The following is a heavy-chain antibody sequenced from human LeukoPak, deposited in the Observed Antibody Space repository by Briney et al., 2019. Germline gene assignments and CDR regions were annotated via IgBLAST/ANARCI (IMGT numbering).Heavy chain of an antibody. Sequence: ASVKVSCKASGYTFTGYYMHWVRQAPGQGLEWMGWINPSSGGTSYAQKFQGRVTMTRDTSISTAYMELSRLRSDDTAVYYRATEPSADYGDYADFYWGQGTLVTVSS. CDR2: INPSSGGT. CDR3: ATEPSADYGDYADFY. V-gene: IGHV1-2*02. CDR1: GYTFTGYY. D-gene: IGHD4-17*01. J-gene: IGHJ4*02.